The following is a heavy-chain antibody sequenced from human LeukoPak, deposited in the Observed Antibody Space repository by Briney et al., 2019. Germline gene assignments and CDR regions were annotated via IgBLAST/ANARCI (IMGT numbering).Heavy chain of an antibody. D-gene: IGHD4-17*01. V-gene: IGHV3-33*01. CDR1: GFTFSSYG. Sequence: GRSLRLSCAASGFTFSSYGMHWVRQAPGKGLEWVAVIWYDGSNKYHADSVKGRFTISRDNSKNTLYLQMNSLRAEDTAVYYCARAPDYGDYGRYFDYWGQGTLVTVSS. J-gene: IGHJ4*02. CDR3: ARAPDYGDYGRYFDY. CDR2: IWYDGSNK.